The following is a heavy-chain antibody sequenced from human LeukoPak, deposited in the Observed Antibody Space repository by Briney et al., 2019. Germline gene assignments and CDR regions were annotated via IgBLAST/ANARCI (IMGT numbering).Heavy chain of an antibody. V-gene: IGHV3-53*01. Sequence: GGSLRLSCAASAFTVSSNYMTWVRQAPGKGLEWVSVLYSGGTTYYADSVKGRFTVSRDNSKNTLYLQMNSLRAEDTAVYYCARLRGTGTAWFDPWGQGTLVTVSP. D-gene: IGHD1-7*01. J-gene: IGHJ5*02. CDR3: ARLRGTGTAWFDP. CDR2: LYSGGTT. CDR1: AFTVSSNY.